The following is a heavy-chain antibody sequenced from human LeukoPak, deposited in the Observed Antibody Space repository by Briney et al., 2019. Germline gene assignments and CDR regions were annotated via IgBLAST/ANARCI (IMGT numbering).Heavy chain of an antibody. CDR3: ARDRFYYGMDV. Sequence: SETLSLTCTVSGGSISSYYWSWIRQPPGEGLEWIGYIYYSGSTNYNPSLKSRVTISVDTSKNQFSLKLSSVTAADTAVYYCARDRFYYGMDVWGQGTTVTVSS. CDR1: GGSISSYY. J-gene: IGHJ6*02. V-gene: IGHV4-59*01. D-gene: IGHD3-3*01. CDR2: IYYSGST.